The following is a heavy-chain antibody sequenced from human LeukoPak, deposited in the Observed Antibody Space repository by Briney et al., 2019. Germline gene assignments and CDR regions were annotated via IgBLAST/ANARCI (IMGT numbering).Heavy chain of an antibody. J-gene: IGHJ4*02. CDR2: INADGGEE. Sequence: GGSLRLSCAASGFSFSDFWMSWVRQAPGRGLEWVANINADGGEENYVDSVKGRFTISRDNAKNSLYLQMTSLRAEDPAVYYCASGGHIDYCGQGTLVTVSS. CDR3: ASGGHIDY. V-gene: IGHV3-7*01. D-gene: IGHD3-16*01. CDR1: GFSFSDFW.